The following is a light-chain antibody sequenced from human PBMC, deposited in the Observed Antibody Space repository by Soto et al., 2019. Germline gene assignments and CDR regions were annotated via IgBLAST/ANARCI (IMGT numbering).Light chain of an antibody. Sequence: DIQMTQSPSTLSASVGDRVTITCRARQSISIWLAWYQQRPGKAPRLLIYDASILESGVPSRFSGSGSGTEFTLTISSLQPDDFATYYCQQYNSYRTFGQGTK. CDR2: DAS. J-gene: IGKJ1*01. CDR3: QQYNSYRT. CDR1: QSISIW. V-gene: IGKV1-5*01.